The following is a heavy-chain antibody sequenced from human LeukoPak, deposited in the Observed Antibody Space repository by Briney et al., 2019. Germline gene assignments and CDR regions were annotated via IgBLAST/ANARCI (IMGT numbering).Heavy chain of an antibody. CDR3: ARGWTSLDAFDI. D-gene: IGHD3/OR15-3a*01. CDR1: GFTFDDYG. V-gene: IGHV3-20*04. CDR2: INWNGGSI. J-gene: IGHJ3*02. Sequence: PGGSLRPSCAASGFTFDDYGMSWVRQAPGKGLEWVSGINWNGGSIGYADSVKGRFTISRDNAKNSLYLQMNSLRAEDTALYYCARGWTSLDAFDIWGQGTMVTVSS.